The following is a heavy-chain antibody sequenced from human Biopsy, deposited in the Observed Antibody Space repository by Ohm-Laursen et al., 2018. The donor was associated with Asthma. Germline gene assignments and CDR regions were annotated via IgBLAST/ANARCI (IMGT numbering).Heavy chain of an antibody. CDR3: ARKAGSCISRTCYSLDF. CDR1: GGTFNTYV. CDR2: INSVFGTT. Sequence: SVKVSCKSLGGTFNTYVIGWARQAPGQGLEWMGGINSVFGTTTYPQKFQDRVTITADHSTSTVYMELSSLRSEDPAVYYCARKAGSCISRTCYSLDFWGQGTLVTVSS. V-gene: IGHV1-69*13. J-gene: IGHJ4*02. D-gene: IGHD2-2*01.